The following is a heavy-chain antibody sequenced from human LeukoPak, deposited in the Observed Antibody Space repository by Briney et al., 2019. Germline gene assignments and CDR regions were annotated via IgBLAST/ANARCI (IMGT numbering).Heavy chain of an antibody. Sequence: SETLSLTCTVSGGSIISYYWSWIRRPPGKGLEWIGYIYYNGRTTYHPSLTRRVTISVDTSNNQFSLNLSSVSAADTAVYYCARHGGTPAINDAFDIWGQGTMVTVSS. V-gene: IGHV4-59*08. CDR1: GGSIISYY. CDR3: ARHGGTPAINDAFDI. J-gene: IGHJ3*02. CDR2: IYYNGRT. D-gene: IGHD1/OR15-1a*01.